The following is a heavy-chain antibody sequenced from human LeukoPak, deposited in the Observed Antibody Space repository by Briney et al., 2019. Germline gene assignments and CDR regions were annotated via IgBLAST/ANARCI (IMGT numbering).Heavy chain of an antibody. V-gene: IGHV3-7*01. Sequence: GGSLRLSCAASGFTFSSYWMSWVRQAPGKGLEWVANIKQDGSEKYYVDSVKGRFTISRDNAKNSLYLQMNSLRAEDTAVYYCARIYSSSSRYNRPGYWGQGTLDTVSS. CDR1: GFTFSSYW. J-gene: IGHJ4*02. CDR2: IKQDGSEK. D-gene: IGHD6-13*01. CDR3: ARIYSSSSRYNRPGY.